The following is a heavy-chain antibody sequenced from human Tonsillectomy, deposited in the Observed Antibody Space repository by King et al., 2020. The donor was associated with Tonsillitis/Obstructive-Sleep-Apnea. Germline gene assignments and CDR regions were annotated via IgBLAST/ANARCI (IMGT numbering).Heavy chain of an antibody. CDR2: IRSKGNSYAT. V-gene: IGHV3-73*01. Sequence: VQLVESGGGLVQPGGSLTLSCAASGFTFSGSAMHWVRQVSGKGLEWVGRIRSKGNSYATAYTASVKGRFTISRDDSKNTAYLQMNSLKTEDTAVYYCIRLSDTYGSAFDVWGQGTMVTVSS. J-gene: IGHJ3*01. D-gene: IGHD3-10*01. CDR3: IRLSDTYGSAFDV. CDR1: GFTFSGSA.